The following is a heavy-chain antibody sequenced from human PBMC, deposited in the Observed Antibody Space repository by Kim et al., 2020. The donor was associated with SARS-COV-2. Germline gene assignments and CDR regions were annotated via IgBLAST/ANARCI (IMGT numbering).Heavy chain of an antibody. V-gene: IGHV3-30*18. J-gene: IGHJ4*02. CDR3: AKALYYYDSSGYYY. Sequence: GGSLRLSCAASGFTFSSYGMHWVRQAPGKGLEWVAVISYDGSNKYYADSVKGRFTISRDNSKNTLYQQMNSLRAEDTAVYYCAKALYYYDSSGYYYWGQGTLVTVSS. D-gene: IGHD3-22*01. CDR1: GFTFSSYG. CDR2: ISYDGSNK.